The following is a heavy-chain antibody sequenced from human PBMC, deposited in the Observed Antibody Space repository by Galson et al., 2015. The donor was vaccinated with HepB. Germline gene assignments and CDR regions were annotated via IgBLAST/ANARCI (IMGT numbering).Heavy chain of an antibody. J-gene: IGHJ6*02. CDR1: GYSFTSYW. Sequence: QSGAEVKKPGESLKISCKGSGYSFTSYWIGWVRQMPGKGLEWMGIIYPGDSDTRYSPSFQGQVTISADKSISTAYLQWSSLKASDTAMYYCARRGGYCSSTSCPKWDYYGMDVWGQGTTVTVSS. D-gene: IGHD2-2*01. CDR2: IYPGDSDT. V-gene: IGHV5-51*01. CDR3: ARRGGYCSSTSCPKWDYYGMDV.